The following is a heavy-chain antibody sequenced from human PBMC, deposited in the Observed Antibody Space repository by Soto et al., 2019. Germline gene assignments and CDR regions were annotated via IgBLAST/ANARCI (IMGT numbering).Heavy chain of an antibody. CDR2: ISYDGSNK. CDR1: GFTFSSYA. Sequence: GGSLRLSCAASGFTFSSYAMHWVRQAPGKGLEWVAVISYDGSNKYYADSVKGRFTISRDNSKNTLYLQMNSLRAEDTAVYYCARVVLGSYYYDSSGYDYWGQGTLVTVSS. D-gene: IGHD3-22*01. J-gene: IGHJ4*02. V-gene: IGHV3-30-3*01. CDR3: ARVVLGSYYYDSSGYDY.